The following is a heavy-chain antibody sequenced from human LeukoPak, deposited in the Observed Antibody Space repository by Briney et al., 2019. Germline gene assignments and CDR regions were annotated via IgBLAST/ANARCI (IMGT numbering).Heavy chain of an antibody. CDR3: ARSWYGDAFDI. V-gene: IGHV4-61*02. CDR1: GGSISSGSYY. Sequence: KPSQTLSLTCTVSGGSISSGSYYWSWIRQPAGKGLEWIGRIYTSGSTNYNPSLKSRVTIPVDTSKNQFSLKLSSVTAADTAVYYCARSWYGDAFDIWGQGTMVTVSS. J-gene: IGHJ3*02. D-gene: IGHD2-15*01. CDR2: IYTSGST.